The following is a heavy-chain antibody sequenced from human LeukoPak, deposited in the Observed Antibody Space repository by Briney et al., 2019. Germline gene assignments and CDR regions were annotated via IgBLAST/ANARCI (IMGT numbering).Heavy chain of an antibody. CDR1: GGSFSGYY. Sequence: SETLSLTCAVYGGSFSGYYWSWFRQPPGKGLEWIGYIYYSGSTNYNPSLKSRVTISVDTSKNQFSLKLSSVTAADTAVYYCARGRGSSWYPNFDYWGQGTLVTVSS. J-gene: IGHJ4*02. CDR2: IYYSGST. CDR3: ARGRGSSWYPNFDY. D-gene: IGHD6-13*01. V-gene: IGHV4-59*01.